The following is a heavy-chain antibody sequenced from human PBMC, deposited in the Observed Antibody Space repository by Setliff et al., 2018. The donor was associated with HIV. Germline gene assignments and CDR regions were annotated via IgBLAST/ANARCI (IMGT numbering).Heavy chain of an antibody. CDR3: ARHRWEGNDGLNY. CDR2: IKEDGSEK. V-gene: IGHV3-7*01. D-gene: IGHD1-26*01. CDR1: GLTFSSYW. Sequence: GGSLRLSCAASGLTFSSYWMSWVRQAPGKGLEWMANIKEDGSEKYYVDSVKGRSTISRDNTKNSLYLQLNSLRAEDTAVYYCARHRWEGNDGLNYWGQGTLVTVSS. J-gene: IGHJ4*02.